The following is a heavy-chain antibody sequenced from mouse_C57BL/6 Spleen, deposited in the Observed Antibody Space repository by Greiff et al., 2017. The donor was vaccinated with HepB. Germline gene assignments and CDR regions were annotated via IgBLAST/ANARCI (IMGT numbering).Heavy chain of an antibody. CDR3: ARRGTYYFDY. CDR1: GYSITSGYY. Sequence: SGPGLVKPSQSLSLTCSVTGYSITSGYYWNWIRQFPGNKLEWIGYISYDGSNNYNPSLKNRISITRDTSKNPFFLKLNSVTTDETATYYCARRGTYYFDYWGQGTTLTVSS. J-gene: IGHJ2*01. V-gene: IGHV3-6*01. CDR2: ISYDGSN. D-gene: IGHD3-3*01.